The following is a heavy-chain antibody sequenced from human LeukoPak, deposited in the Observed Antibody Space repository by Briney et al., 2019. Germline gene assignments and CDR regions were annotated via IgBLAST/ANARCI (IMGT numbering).Heavy chain of an antibody. D-gene: IGHD2-2*02. V-gene: IGHV3-11*04. CDR2: ISSSGSTI. Sequence: GGSLRLSCAASGFTFSDYYMSWIRQAPGKGLEWVSYISSSGSTIYCADSVKGRFTISRDDAKNSLYMKMNSLRDEDTDAYYCARASLGYCSSTSCYTSEDYWGQGTLVTVSS. J-gene: IGHJ4*02. CDR3: ARASLGYCSSTSCYTSEDY. CDR1: GFTFSDYY.